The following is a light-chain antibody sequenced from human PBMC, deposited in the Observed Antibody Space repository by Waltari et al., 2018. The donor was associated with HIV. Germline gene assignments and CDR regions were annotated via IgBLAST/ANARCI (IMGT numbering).Light chain of an antibody. J-gene: IGLJ2*01. CDR2: EAT. CDR1: PTDIDTYNV. V-gene: IGLV2-23*01. Sequence: QSALTQPASVSVSPGQSVTISCSATPTDIDTYNVFPCYQHHPGNAPKLMLYEATKRPSGVSNRFSGSKSGNTASLTISGLQADDEADYYCCLYTGASYPVILGGGTKVTVL. CDR3: CLYTGASYPVI.